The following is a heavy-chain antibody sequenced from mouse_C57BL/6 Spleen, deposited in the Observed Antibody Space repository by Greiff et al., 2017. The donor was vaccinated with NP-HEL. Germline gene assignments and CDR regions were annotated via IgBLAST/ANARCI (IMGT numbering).Heavy chain of an antibody. J-gene: IGHJ3*01. CDR1: GYTFTDYE. CDR3: TRRVLLRTGFAY. V-gene: IGHV1-15*01. D-gene: IGHD1-1*01. Sequence: QVQLKESGAELVRPGASVTLSCKASGYTFTDYEMHWVKQTPVHGLEWIGAIDPETGGTAYNQKFKGKAILTADKSSSTAYMELRSLTSEDSAVYYCTRRVLLRTGFAYWGQGTLVTVSA. CDR2: IDPETGGT.